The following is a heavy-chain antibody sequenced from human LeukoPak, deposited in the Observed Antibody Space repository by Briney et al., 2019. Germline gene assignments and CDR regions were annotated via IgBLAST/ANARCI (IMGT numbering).Heavy chain of an antibody. D-gene: IGHD2-2*02. V-gene: IGHV4-61*02. CDR3: AREGSIVVVPAAITAPYYYYYMDV. CDR2: IYTSGST. J-gene: IGHJ6*03. CDR1: GDSITSGSYY. Sequence: SETLSLTCTVSGDSITSGSYYWSWIRQPAGKGLEWIGRIYTSGSTNYNPSLKSRVTMSVDTSKNQFSLKLSSATAADTAVYYCAREGSIVVVPAAITAPYYYYYMDVWGKGTTVTVSS.